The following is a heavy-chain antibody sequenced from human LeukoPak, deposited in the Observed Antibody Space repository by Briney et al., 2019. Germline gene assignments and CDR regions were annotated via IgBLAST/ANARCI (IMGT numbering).Heavy chain of an antibody. V-gene: IGHV1-2*02. J-gene: IGHJ4*02. CDR2: INPNTGET. CDR1: GYTFTGYY. D-gene: IGHD2-15*01. Sequence: ASVKVSCKSSGYTFTGYYIHWVRQAPGQGPECMGWINPNTGETSYAQKFQGRVTITGDMSISTAYMELSRLTSDDTAVYYCASRPSCSGGTCYGLGYWGQGSLVTVSS. CDR3: ASRPSCSGGTCYGLGY.